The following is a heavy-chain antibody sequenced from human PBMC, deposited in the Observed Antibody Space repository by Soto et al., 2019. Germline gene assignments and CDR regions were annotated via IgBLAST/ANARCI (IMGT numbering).Heavy chain of an antibody. CDR1: GGSISSYY. V-gene: IGHV4-4*07. D-gene: IGHD2-2*01. Sequence: KPSETLSLTCTVSGGSISSYYWSWIRQPAGKGLEWIGRIYTSESTNYNPSLKSRVTMSVDTSKNQFSLKLSSVTAADTAVYYCARSTFLGYCSSTRCYGMDVWGQGTTVTVSS. CDR2: IYTSEST. CDR3: ARSTFLGYCSSTRCYGMDV. J-gene: IGHJ6*02.